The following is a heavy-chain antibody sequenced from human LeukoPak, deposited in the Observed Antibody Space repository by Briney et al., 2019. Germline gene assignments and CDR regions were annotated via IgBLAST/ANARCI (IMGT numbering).Heavy chain of an antibody. CDR2: ISGSGGST. Sequence: GGSLRLSCAASGFTVSSNYMSWVRQAPGKGLEWVSAISGSGGSTYYADSVKGRFTISRDNSKNTLYLQMNSLRAEDTAVYYCANIRKYYYDSSGFDIWGQGTMVTVSS. CDR3: ANIRKYYYDSSGFDI. V-gene: IGHV3-23*01. CDR1: GFTVSSNY. J-gene: IGHJ3*02. D-gene: IGHD3-22*01.